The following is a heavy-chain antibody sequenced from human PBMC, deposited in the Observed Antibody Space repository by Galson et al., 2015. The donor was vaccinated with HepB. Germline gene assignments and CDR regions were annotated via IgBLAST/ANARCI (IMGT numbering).Heavy chain of an antibody. J-gene: IGHJ4*02. Sequence: SVKVSCKASGYSFSNNGIAWVRQAPGQGLEWVGWISAYSGNTKYAEKFQDRVILTAETSTTTAYMELTNLRSDDTALYYCARAGGEWEPIDFWGQGTLVSVSA. CDR1: GYSFSNNG. D-gene: IGHD1-26*01. V-gene: IGHV1-18*01. CDR3: ARAGGEWEPIDF. CDR2: ISAYSGNT.